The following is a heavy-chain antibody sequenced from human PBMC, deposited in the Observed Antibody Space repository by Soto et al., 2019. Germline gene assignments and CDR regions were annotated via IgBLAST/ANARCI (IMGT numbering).Heavy chain of an antibody. CDR2: IIPVVGRT. J-gene: IGHJ4*02. CDR1: GDTFTHNS. CDR3: ARGLLYATTYFDY. V-gene: IGHV1-69*06. Sequence: QVQLVQSGAEVKKPGSSVKVSCKASGDTFTHNSLNWVRQAPGQGLEWRGGIIPVVGRTKYARKYQDRVTMTGDKSTNTAYMELSSLRSDDTAVYYCARGLLYATTYFDYWGQGTPVTVSS. D-gene: IGHD2-8*01.